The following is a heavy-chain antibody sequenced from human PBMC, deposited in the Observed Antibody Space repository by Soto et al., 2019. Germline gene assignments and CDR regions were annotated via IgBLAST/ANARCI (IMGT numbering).Heavy chain of an antibody. D-gene: IGHD2-2*01. J-gene: IGHJ3*02. CDR2: IIPMLTVT. V-gene: IGHV1-69*02. Sequence: QVHLVQSGAEVKTPGSSVKVSCKAAGGTFNTYTLIWVRQAPGHGLEWMGRIIPMLTVTNSAQKFQGIVTLTADKSTGTAFMELTSLRSDDTAIYYCSIGSWSAETFDIWGQGTMVTVSS. CDR1: GGTFNTYT. CDR3: SIGSWSAETFDI.